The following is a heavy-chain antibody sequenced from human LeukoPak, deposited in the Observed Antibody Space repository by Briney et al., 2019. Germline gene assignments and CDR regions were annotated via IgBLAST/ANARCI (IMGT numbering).Heavy chain of an antibody. Sequence: SETLSLTCTVSGDSINNYYWTWIRQPPGKGLEWIGYIYSTGSTSYNPSLKSRVSISLDTSKNQFSLRLSSVTAADTAVYYCAGGNWKSYNWFDPWGQGTLVTVSS. J-gene: IGHJ5*02. CDR1: GDSINNYY. CDR3: AGGNWKSYNWFDP. D-gene: IGHD1-20*01. V-gene: IGHV4-4*09. CDR2: IYSTGST.